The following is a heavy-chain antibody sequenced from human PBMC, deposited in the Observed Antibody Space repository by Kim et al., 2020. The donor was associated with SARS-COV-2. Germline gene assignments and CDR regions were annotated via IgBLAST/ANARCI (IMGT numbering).Heavy chain of an antibody. V-gene: IGHV4-34*01. Sequence: SETLSLTCAVYGGSFSGYYWSWIRQPPGKGLEWIGEINHSGSTNYNPSLKSRVTISVDTSKNQFSLKLSSVTAADTAVYYCARGGAMVRGVIKNRFDYWGQGTLVTVSS. J-gene: IGHJ4*02. CDR3: ARGGAMVRGVIKNRFDY. CDR1: GGSFSGYY. CDR2: INHSGST. D-gene: IGHD3-10*01.